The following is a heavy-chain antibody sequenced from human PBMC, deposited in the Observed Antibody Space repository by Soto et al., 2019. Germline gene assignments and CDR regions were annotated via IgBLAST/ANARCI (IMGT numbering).Heavy chain of an antibody. CDR1: GGSISSGDYY. Sequence: QVQLQESGPGLVKPSQTLSLTCTVSGGSISSGDYYWSWIRQPPGKGLEWIGYIYYSGSTYYNPSLKSRVTITVDTSKNQFSLKLSSVTVADTAVYYCAVSDYYGSGSSDLGSWCQGTLVTVSS. D-gene: IGHD3-10*01. V-gene: IGHV4-30-4*01. J-gene: IGHJ4*02. CDR2: IYYSGST. CDR3: AVSDYYGSGSSDLGS.